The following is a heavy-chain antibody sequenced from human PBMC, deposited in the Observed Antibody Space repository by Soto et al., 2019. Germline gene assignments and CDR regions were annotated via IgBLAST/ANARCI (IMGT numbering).Heavy chain of an antibody. V-gene: IGHV3-30*18. CDR2: ISYDGNNK. CDR3: VKGDLDTAVVNSPDAFDF. D-gene: IGHD5-18*01. J-gene: IGHJ3*01. Sequence: GGSLRLSCEASVFIFSDFGMHLVRQAPGKGLEWVAVISYDGNNKYYAQSVKGRFTISRDNSKNTLFLNMDSLRPEDTAVYHCVKGDLDTAVVNSPDAFDFWGPGTMVTVSS. CDR1: VFIFSDFG.